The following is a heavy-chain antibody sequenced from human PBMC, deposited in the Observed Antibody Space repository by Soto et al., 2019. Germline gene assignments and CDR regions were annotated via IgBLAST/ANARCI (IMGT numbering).Heavy chain of an antibody. D-gene: IGHD3-3*01. CDR2: ISSNGGST. CDR3: VLDFWSGFDAFDI. CDR1: GFTFSSYA. V-gene: IGHV3-64D*06. J-gene: IGHJ3*02. Sequence: LRLSCSASGFTFSSYAMHWVRQAPGKGLEYVSAISSNGGSTYYADSVKGRFTISRDNSKNTLYLQMSSLRAEDTAVYYCVLDFWSGFDAFDIWGQGTMVTVSS.